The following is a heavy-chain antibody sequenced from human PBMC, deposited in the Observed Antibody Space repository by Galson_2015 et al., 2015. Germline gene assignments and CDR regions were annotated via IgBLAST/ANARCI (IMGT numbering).Heavy chain of an antibody. CDR2: FGGSGGST. J-gene: IGHJ4*02. CDR1: GFTIRSSA. Sequence: SLRPSCAASGFTIRSSAMSWVRQAPGKGLEWVSGFGGSGGSTYYADSVKGRFTISRDTSKNILYLQMNSLRAEDTAVYYCALLGDFWSGYYTPDYWGQGTLVTVSS. CDR3: ALLGDFWSGYYTPDY. V-gene: IGHV3-23*01. D-gene: IGHD3-3*01.